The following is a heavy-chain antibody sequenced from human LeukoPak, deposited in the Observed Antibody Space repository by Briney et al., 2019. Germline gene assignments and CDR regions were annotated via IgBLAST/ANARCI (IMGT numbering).Heavy chain of an antibody. CDR2: IYYSGST. CDR1: GGSISSSSYY. J-gene: IGHJ4*02. Sequence: SETLSLTCTVSGGSISSSSYYWGWIRQPPGKGLEWIGSIYYSGSTYYNPSLKSRVTISVDTSKNQFSLKLSSVTAADTAVYYCVSGRITMIVVVRPFDYWGQGTLVTVSS. V-gene: IGHV4-39*01. D-gene: IGHD3-22*01. CDR3: VSGRITMIVVVRPFDY.